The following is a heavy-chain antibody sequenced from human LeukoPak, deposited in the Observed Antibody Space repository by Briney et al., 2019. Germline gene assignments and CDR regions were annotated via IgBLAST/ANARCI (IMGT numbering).Heavy chain of an antibody. D-gene: IGHD1-26*01. J-gene: IGHJ4*02. Sequence: SETLSLTCTVSGYSISSGYYWSWIRQPPGKGLEWIGEINHSGSTNYNPSLKSRVTISVDTSKNQFSLKLSSVTAADTAVYYCARGRGADFDYWGQGTLVTVSS. CDR2: INHSGST. CDR1: GYSISSGYY. CDR3: ARGRGADFDY. V-gene: IGHV4-38-2*02.